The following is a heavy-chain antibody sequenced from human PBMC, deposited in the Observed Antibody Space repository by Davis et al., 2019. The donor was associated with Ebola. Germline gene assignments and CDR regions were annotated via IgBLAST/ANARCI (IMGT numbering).Heavy chain of an antibody. CDR3: AKDKTTVTQYWYFDL. J-gene: IGHJ2*01. Sequence: GESLKISCAASGFTFSSNSMNWVRQAPGKGLEWVGFIRDDGSNKYYADSVKGRFTISRDNAKNTLYLQMNSLRAEDTALYYCAKDKTTVTQYWYFDLWGRGTLVTVSS. CDR1: GFTFSSNS. D-gene: IGHD4-17*01. V-gene: IGHV3-30*02. CDR2: IRDDGSNK.